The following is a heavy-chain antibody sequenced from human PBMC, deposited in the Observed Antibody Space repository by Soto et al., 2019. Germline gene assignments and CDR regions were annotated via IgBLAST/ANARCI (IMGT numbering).Heavy chain of an antibody. J-gene: IGHJ5*02. V-gene: IGHV1-69*13. CDR2: IIPIFGTA. CDR3: ARDRVGVTGYSSSWYNWFDP. D-gene: IGHD6-13*01. CDR1: GGTFSSYA. Sequence: SVKVSCKASGGTFSSYAISWVRQAPGQGLEWMGGIIPIFGTANYAQKFQGRVTITADESTGTAYMELSSLRSEDTAVYYCARDRVGVTGYSSSWYNWFDPWGQGTLVTVSS.